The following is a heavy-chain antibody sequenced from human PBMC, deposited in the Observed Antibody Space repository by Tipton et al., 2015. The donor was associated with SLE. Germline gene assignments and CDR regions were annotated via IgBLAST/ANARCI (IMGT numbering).Heavy chain of an antibody. Sequence: QLVQSGAEVKKSGASVRVSCKASGYTFTAYFIYWVRQAPGQGLEWMGRISAYTGNTNYAQKLQGRVTMTTDTSTSTAYMELRSLRSEDTALYYCARDRNWGLNFDYWGQGTLVTVSS. CDR2: ISAYTGNT. J-gene: IGHJ4*02. CDR3: ARDRNWGLNFDY. V-gene: IGHV1-18*04. CDR1: GYTFTAYF. D-gene: IGHD7-27*01.